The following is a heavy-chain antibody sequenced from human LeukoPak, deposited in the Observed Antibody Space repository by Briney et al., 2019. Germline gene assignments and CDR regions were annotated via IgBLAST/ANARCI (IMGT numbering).Heavy chain of an antibody. D-gene: IGHD4-23*01. J-gene: IGHJ4*02. V-gene: IGHV3-7*01. CDR1: GFTFSTYW. Sequence: PGGSLRLSCAASGFTFSTYWMSWVRQAPGKGLEWVANIKPDGSEKFYADSLKGRFTISRDNSKNTLYLQMNSLRAEDTAVYYCAKLLSNSGRFLYWGQGTLVTVSS. CDR3: AKLLSNSGRFLY. CDR2: IKPDGSEK.